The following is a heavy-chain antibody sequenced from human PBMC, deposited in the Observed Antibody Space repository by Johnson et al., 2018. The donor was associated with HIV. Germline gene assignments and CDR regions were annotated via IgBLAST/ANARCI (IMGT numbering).Heavy chain of an antibody. D-gene: IGHD1-1*01. CDR1: GFTLSSYV. Sequence: QVQLVESGGGVVQPGRSLRLSCAVSGFTLSSYVLHWVRQAPGKGMEWVAVMSYDGSDKYYAASVEGRFTISRDNSKNTLYLQMNSLRAEDTAVYSCARYFVGGVPQCAFDIWGQGTMVTVSS. CDR2: MSYDGSDK. J-gene: IGHJ3*02. CDR3: ARYFVGGVPQCAFDI. V-gene: IGHV3-30*04.